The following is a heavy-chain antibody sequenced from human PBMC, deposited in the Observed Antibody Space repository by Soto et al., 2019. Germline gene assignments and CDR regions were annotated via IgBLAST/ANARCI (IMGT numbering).Heavy chain of an antibody. CDR1: GFSLSTSGMR. CDR2: IDWDDDK. Sequence: SGPTRVNRTQTLTLTCTFSGFSLSTSGMRVSWIRHPPGKALEWLARIDWDDDKFYSTCLKTRLTISKDTSKNKVVITMTNMDPVDTATYYCARMGLQVTRADAFDIWGQGTMVTV. J-gene: IGHJ3*02. V-gene: IGHV2-70*04. D-gene: IGHD2-21*02. CDR3: ARMGLQVTRADAFDI.